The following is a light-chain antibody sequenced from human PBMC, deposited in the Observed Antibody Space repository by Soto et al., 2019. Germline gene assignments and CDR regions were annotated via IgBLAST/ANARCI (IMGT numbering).Light chain of an antibody. CDR1: IIGTKS. V-gene: IGLV3-21*02. J-gene: IGLJ2*01. CDR3: QVWDSGSDHVV. Sequence: ELTQPPSLSVAPGQTARITCGGNIIGTKSVHWYQQKPGQAPVLVVYDDRDRPSGIPERFSGSNSGNTATLTISSVEAGDEADYYCQVWDSGSDHVVFGGGTKVTVL. CDR2: DDR.